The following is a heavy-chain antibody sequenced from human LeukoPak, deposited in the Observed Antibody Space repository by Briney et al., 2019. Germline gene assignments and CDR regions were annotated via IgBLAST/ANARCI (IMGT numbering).Heavy chain of an antibody. Sequence: PSETLSLTCIASGGSISRGSYYWGWIRQPPGKGLEWIGSIYYGGSTFYNPSLRSRITISLDTSKNQFSLKLSSVTAADTAVYYCARDARRGTTVTTAWYFDYWGQGTLVTVSS. J-gene: IGHJ4*02. D-gene: IGHD4-17*01. CDR3: ARDARRGTTVTTAWYFDY. V-gene: IGHV4-39*02. CDR1: GGSISRGSYY. CDR2: IYYGGST.